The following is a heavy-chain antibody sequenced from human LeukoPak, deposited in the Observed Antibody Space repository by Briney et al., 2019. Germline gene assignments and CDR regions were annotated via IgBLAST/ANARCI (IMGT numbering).Heavy chain of an antibody. CDR3: ARDRIGEFVLWFDP. Sequence: GGSLRLSCAASGFTFSNYGMSWVRQAPGKGLECVSSISGSGGSTNHADSVKGRFTISRDNAKNSLYLQMNSLRAEDTAVYYCARDRIGEFVLWFDPWGQGTLVTVSS. J-gene: IGHJ5*02. D-gene: IGHD3-10*01. V-gene: IGHV3-21*01. CDR2: ISGSGGST. CDR1: GFTFSNYG.